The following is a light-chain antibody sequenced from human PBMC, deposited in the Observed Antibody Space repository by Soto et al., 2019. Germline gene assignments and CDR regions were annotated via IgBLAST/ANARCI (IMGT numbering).Light chain of an antibody. CDR3: QQRQYWPPIT. J-gene: IGKJ5*01. CDR1: QSVSSSY. V-gene: IGKV3-11*01. Sequence: EVVVTQSPGTLSLSPGERATLSCRASQSVSSSYLAWYQQKPGQAPRLLIYDTSNRASGVPARFSGSGSGTDFTLTISSLEPEDCAIYYCQQRQYWPPITFGQGTRLEI. CDR2: DTS.